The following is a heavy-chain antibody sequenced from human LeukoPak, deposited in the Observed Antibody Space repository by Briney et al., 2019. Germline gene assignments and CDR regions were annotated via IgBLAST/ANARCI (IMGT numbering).Heavy chain of an antibody. D-gene: IGHD3-22*01. CDR2: ISSSGSTI. V-gene: IGHV3-11*01. CDR3: ARASSYYDSSGYYYAY. Sequence: GGSLRLSCAASGFTFSDYYMSWIRQAPGKGLEGVSYISSSGSTIYYADAVKGRFTISRDNAKNSLYLQMNSLRAEDTAVYYCARASSYYDSSGYYYAYWGRGTLVTVSS. J-gene: IGHJ4*02. CDR1: GFTFSDYY.